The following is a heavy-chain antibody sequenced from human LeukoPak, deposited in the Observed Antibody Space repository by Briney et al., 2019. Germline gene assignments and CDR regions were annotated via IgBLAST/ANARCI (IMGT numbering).Heavy chain of an antibody. V-gene: IGHV3-7*01. CDR1: GFTFSSYW. J-gene: IGHJ5*02. CDR2: IKQDGSEK. Sequence: PGGSLRLSCAASGFTFSSYWMSWVRQAPGKGLEWVANIKQDGSEKYYVDSEKGRFTISRDNAKNSLYLQMNSLRAEDTAVYYCARDQIASDWFNPWVQGTLVTVSS. CDR3: ARDQIASDWFNP.